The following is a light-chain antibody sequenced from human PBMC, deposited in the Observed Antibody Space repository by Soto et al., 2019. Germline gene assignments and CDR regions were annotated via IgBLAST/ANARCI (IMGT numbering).Light chain of an antibody. CDR2: GAS. CDR3: QQYDNSPWT. V-gene: IGKV3-20*01. CDR1: QSVSSSY. Sequence: EIVLTQSPGTLSLSPGEGATLSCRASQSVSSSYLAWYQQKPGQAPRLLIYGASSRATGIPDRFSGGGSGTDFTLTISRLEPEDFAVYYCQQYDNSPWTFGQGTNVEIK. J-gene: IGKJ1*01.